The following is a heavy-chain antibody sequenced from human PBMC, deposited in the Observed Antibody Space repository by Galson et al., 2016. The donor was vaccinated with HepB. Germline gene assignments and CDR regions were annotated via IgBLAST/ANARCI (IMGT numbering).Heavy chain of an antibody. J-gene: IGHJ3*02. CDR3: ARARVVRGIYDAFNM. V-gene: IGHV3-30*04. Sequence: LRLSCAASGFTFSSFTLHWVRRTPGKGLEWLALVSPDASENYYADSVKGRFTVSRDNSRNTLYLQMYSLRPGGTAIYYCARARVVRGIYDAFNMWGQGTVVTVSS. CDR1: GFTFSSFT. CDR2: VSPDASEN. D-gene: IGHD2-21*01.